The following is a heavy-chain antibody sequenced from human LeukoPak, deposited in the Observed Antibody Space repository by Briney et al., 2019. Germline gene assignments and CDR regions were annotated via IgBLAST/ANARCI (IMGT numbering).Heavy chain of an antibody. CDR3: AGGPMIRELRYYYYGMDV. V-gene: IGHV4-31*03. D-gene: IGHD3-10*01. CDR2: IYYSGAT. J-gene: IGHJ6*02. Sequence: SETLSLTCTVSGGSITSGGHFWSRIRQHPGKGLEWIGFIYYSGATYYNSSLKSRVTISADTSKNQLSLKLSSVTAADTAVYYCAGGPMIRELRYYYYGMDVWGQGTTVIVSS. CDR1: GGSITSGGHF.